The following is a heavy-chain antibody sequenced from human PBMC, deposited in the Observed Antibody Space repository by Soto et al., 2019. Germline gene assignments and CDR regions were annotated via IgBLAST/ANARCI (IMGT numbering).Heavy chain of an antibody. CDR2: ISGSGGST. D-gene: IGHD2-15*01. Sequence: GGSLRLSCAASGFTFSSYTMSWVRQAPGKGLEWVSAISGSGGSTYYADSVKGRFTISRDNSKNTLYLQMNSLRAEDTAVYYCAKDCRVGLGENAFDIWGQGTMVTVSS. CDR3: AKDCRVGLGENAFDI. V-gene: IGHV3-23*01. CDR1: GFTFSSYT. J-gene: IGHJ3*02.